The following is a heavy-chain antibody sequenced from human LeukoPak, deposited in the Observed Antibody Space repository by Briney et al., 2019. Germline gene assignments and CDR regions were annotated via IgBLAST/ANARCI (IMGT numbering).Heavy chain of an antibody. Sequence: GGSLRLSCAASGFTFSSYSMNWVRQAPGKGLEWVSSISSSSSYIYYADSVKGRFTISRDNAKNSLYLQMNSLRAEDTAVYYCARGVTGNIDIDVWGQGTTVTVSS. J-gene: IGHJ6*02. D-gene: IGHD1-20*01. V-gene: IGHV3-21*04. CDR3: ARGVTGNIDIDV. CDR2: ISSSSSYI. CDR1: GFTFSSYS.